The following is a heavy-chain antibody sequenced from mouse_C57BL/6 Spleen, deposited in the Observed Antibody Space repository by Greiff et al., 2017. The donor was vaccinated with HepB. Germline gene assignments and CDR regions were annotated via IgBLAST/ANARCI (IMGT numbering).Heavy chain of an antibody. J-gene: IGHJ2*01. V-gene: IGHV1-82*01. CDR3: ARGYYYGSSRDYFDY. Sequence: VQLQQSGPELVKPGASVKISCKASGYAFSSSWMNWVKQRPGKGLEWIGRIYPGDGDTNYNGKFKGKATLTADKSSSTAYMQLSSLTSEDSAVYFCARGYYYGSSRDYFDYWGQGTTLTVSS. CDR1: GYAFSSSW. CDR2: IYPGDGDT. D-gene: IGHD1-1*01.